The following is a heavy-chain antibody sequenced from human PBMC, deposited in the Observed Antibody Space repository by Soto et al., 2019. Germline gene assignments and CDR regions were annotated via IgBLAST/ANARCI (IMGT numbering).Heavy chain of an antibody. D-gene: IGHD3-10*01. J-gene: IGHJ4*02. CDR1: GFSLSTSGVG. CDR2: IYWNDDK. CDR3: AHRRPTSIIRRPCYFDY. Sequence: SGPTLVKPTQTLTLTCTFSGFSLSTSGVGVGWIRQPPGKALEWLALIYWNDDKRYSPSLKTRLTITKDTSKNQVVLTMTNMDPVDTATYYCAHRRPTSIIRRPCYFDYWGQGTLVTVSS. V-gene: IGHV2-5*01.